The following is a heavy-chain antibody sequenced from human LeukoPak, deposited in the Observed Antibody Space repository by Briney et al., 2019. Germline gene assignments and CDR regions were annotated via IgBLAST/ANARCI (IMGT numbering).Heavy chain of an antibody. V-gene: IGHV3-23*05. CDR1: GFTFTSYA. Sequence: WGSLRLSCATSGFTFTSYAMTWVRQAPGKGLEWVAAINGNGIKNYYGDSVKGRFTISSDTSKTTVFLQMHSLKADDTAGYYWANPVPGIPATVFDSWGQGALVTVSS. J-gene: IGHJ4*02. D-gene: IGHD1-20*01. CDR2: INGNGIKN. CDR3: ANPVPGIPATVFDS.